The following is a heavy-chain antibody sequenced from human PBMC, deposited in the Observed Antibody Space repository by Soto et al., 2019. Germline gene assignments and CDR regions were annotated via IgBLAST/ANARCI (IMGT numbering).Heavy chain of an antibody. CDR2: IYYSGST. V-gene: IGHV4-59*01. D-gene: IGHD6-13*01. CDR1: GGSISSYY. Sequence: SETLSLTCTVSGGSISSYYWSWIRQPPGKGLEWIGYIYYSGSTNYNPSLKSRVTISVDTSKNQFSLKLSSVTAADTAVYYCARWYSSSLVIDYWGQGTLVTVSS. J-gene: IGHJ4*02. CDR3: ARWYSSSLVIDY.